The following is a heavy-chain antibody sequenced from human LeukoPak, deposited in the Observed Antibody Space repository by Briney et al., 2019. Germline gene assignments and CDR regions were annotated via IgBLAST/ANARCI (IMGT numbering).Heavy chain of an antibody. CDR1: GFTFRSYA. CDR3: AKLISSYCGGGNCYFDY. CDR2: ISGSDGTT. Sequence: QSGGSLRLSCAASGFTFRSYAMTWVRQAPGKGLEWVSAISGSDGTTYYADSVKGRFTISRDSSKNTLFLQMNSLRAEDTAVYYCAKLISSYCGGGNCYFDYWGQGTLVTVSS. J-gene: IGHJ4*02. D-gene: IGHD2-15*01. V-gene: IGHV3-23*01.